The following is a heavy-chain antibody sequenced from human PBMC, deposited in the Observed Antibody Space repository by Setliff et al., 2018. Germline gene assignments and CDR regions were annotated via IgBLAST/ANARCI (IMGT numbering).Heavy chain of an antibody. CDR3: ARVGRERSNGECYSTTPCYSYYMDV. J-gene: IGHJ6*03. Sequence: PGGSLRLSCAASGFSFSSYGMNWVRQAPGKGLEWISYIDISSTTIYYADSVKGRFTISRDNAKNSLYLQMNSLRAGDTAVYYCARVGRERSNGECYSTTPCYSYYMDVWGKGTTVTVSS. D-gene: IGHD2-8*01. CDR1: GFSFSSYG. V-gene: IGHV3-48*01. CDR2: IDISSTTI.